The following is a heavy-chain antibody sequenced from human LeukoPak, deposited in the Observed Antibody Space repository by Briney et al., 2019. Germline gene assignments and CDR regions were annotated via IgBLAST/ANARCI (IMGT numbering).Heavy chain of an antibody. CDR2: INPGGDNT. CDR1: GYTFTSCG. CDR3: VRIRDGYNDAYDI. Sequence: ASVKVSCKASGYTFTSCGINWVRQAPGQGLEWMGLINPGGDNTDYAQNFQGRVTMTRDTSTSTVYMGLSSLRSEDTAVYYCVRIRDGYNDAYDIWGQGTMVTVSS. V-gene: IGHV1-46*01. J-gene: IGHJ3*02. D-gene: IGHD5-24*01.